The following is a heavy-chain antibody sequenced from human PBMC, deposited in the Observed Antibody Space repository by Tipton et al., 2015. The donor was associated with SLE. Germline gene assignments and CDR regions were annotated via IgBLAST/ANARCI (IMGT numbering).Heavy chain of an antibody. D-gene: IGHD6-13*01. CDR3: ALSSGAATQAY. Sequence: QLAQSGVEVKKPGASVKVSCKASGYTFITYGITWVRQAPGQGLEWMGWISAYNGNTNYAQKFQGRVTLTTDTSTNTAYMELRSLKYVDTAVYYCALSSGAATQAYWGQGTLVTVSS. CDR2: ISAYNGNT. V-gene: IGHV1-18*01. J-gene: IGHJ4*02. CDR1: GYTFITYG.